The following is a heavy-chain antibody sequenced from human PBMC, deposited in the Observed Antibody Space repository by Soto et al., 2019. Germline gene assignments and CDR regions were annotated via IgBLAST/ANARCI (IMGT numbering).Heavy chain of an antibody. J-gene: IGHJ4*02. Sequence: GGSLRLSCAASGFTFSSYGMHWVRQAPGKGLEWVAVISYDGSNKYYADSVKGRFTISRDNSKNTLYLQMSSLRAEDTAVYYCAKGGGYYDSSGYYPTIDYWGQGTLVTVSS. CDR1: GFTFSSYG. V-gene: IGHV3-30*18. CDR2: ISYDGSNK. D-gene: IGHD3-22*01. CDR3: AKGGGYYDSSGYYPTIDY.